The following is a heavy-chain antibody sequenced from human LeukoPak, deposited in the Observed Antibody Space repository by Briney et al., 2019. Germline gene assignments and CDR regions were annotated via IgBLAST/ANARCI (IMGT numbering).Heavy chain of an antibody. Sequence: SETLSLTCAVYGGSFSGYYWSWIRQPPGKGLEWIGEINHSGSNNYNPSLKSRVTISVDTSKNQFSLKLSSVTAADTAVYYCASGRFGELLNSWGQETLVTVSS. J-gene: IGHJ4*02. CDR3: ASGRFGELLNS. CDR1: GGSFSGYY. CDR2: INHSGSN. V-gene: IGHV4-34*01. D-gene: IGHD3-10*01.